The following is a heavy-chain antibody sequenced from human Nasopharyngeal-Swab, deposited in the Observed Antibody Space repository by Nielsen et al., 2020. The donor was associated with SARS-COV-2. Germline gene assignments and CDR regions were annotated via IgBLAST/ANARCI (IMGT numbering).Heavy chain of an antibody. J-gene: IGHJ5*02. V-gene: IGHV5-10-1*01. CDR3: ARHWSDPGNWFDP. CDR1: GYGFTSYW. Sequence: GESLKISCKGSGYGFTSYWISWVRQMPGKGLEWMGRIDPSDSYTNYSPSFQGHVTISADKSISTAYLQWSGLKASDTAMYYCARHWSDPGNWFDPWGQGTLVTVSS. CDR2: IDPSDSYT.